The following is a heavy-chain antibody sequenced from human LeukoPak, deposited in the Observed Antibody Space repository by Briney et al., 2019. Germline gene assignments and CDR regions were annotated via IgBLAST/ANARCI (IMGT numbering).Heavy chain of an antibody. D-gene: IGHD3-16*02. CDR1: GFTFSSYG. J-gene: IGHJ4*02. V-gene: IGHV3-30*18. CDR3: AKGLTFGGVIVAVTMVLDY. Sequence: GGSLRLSCAASGFTFSSYGMHWVRQAPGKGLEWVAVISYDGSNKYYADSVKGRFTISRDNSKNTLYLQMNSLRAEDTAVYYCAKGLTFGGVIVAVTMVLDYWGQGTLVTVSS. CDR2: ISYDGSNK.